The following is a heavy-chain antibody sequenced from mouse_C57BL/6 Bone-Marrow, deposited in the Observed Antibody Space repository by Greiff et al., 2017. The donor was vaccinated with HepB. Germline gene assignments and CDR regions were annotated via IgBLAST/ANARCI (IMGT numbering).Heavy chain of an antibody. J-gene: IGHJ1*03. D-gene: IGHD1-1*01. Sequence: QVQLQQPGAELVMPGASVKLSCKASGYTFTSYWMHWVKQRPGQGLEWIGEIDPSDSYPNYNQKFKGKSTLTVDKSSSTAYIQLSSLTSEDSAVYYCARETTVVEWYFDVWGTRTTVTLSS. CDR1: GYTFTSYW. V-gene: IGHV1-69*01. CDR2: IDPSDSYP. CDR3: ARETTVVEWYFDV.